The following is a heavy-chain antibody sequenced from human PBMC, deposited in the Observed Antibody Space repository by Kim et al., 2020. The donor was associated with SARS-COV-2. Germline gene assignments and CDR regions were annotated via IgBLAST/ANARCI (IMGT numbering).Heavy chain of an antibody. J-gene: IGHJ5*02. CDR2: IYYSGST. Sequence: SETLSLTCTVSGGSVSSGSYYWSWIRQPPRKGLEWIGYIYYSGSTNYNPSLKSRVTISVDTSKNQFSLKLSSVTAADTAVYYCARDGITMVRGVITHWFDPWGQGTLVTVSS. CDR1: GGSVSSGSYY. D-gene: IGHD3-10*01. CDR3: ARDGITMVRGVITHWFDP. V-gene: IGHV4-61*01.